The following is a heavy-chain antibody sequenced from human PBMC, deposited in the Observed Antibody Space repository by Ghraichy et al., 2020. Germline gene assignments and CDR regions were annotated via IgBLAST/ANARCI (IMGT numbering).Heavy chain of an antibody. V-gene: IGHV4-39*01. D-gene: IGHD3-16*02. J-gene: IGHJ4*02. Sequence: SETLSLTCTVSGGSISSSSYYWGWIRQPPGKGLEWIGSIYYSGSTYYNPSLKSRVTISVDTSKNQFSLKLSSVTAADTAVYYCARQSLGLSHFDYWGQGTLVTVSS. CDR1: GGSISSSSYY. CDR2: IYYSGST. CDR3: ARQSLGLSHFDY.